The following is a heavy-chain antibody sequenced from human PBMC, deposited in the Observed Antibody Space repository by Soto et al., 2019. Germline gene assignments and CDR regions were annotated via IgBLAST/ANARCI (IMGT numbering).Heavy chain of an antibody. CDR3: ARDPGDYGDYDAFDI. Sequence: EVQLVESGGGLVQPGGSLRLSCAASGFTFSSYWMSWVRRAPGKGLEWVANIKQDGSEKYYVDSVKGRFTISRDNAKNSLYLQMNSLRAEDTAVYYCARDPGDYGDYDAFDIWGQGTMVTVSS. J-gene: IGHJ3*02. CDR1: GFTFSSYW. D-gene: IGHD4-17*01. V-gene: IGHV3-7*01. CDR2: IKQDGSEK.